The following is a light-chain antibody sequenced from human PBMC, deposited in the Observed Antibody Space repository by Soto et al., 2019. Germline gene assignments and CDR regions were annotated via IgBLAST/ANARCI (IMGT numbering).Light chain of an antibody. Sequence: DIRMTQPPSSLSASVGDRVTITCRASQSISSYLNWYQQKPGKAPRLLIYDASRLQSGVPSRFSGSGSVTDFTLTISSLQPEDFATYYCLQTYTTPTWTFGQGTKVDIK. V-gene: IGKV1-39*01. J-gene: IGKJ1*01. CDR2: DAS. CDR1: QSISSY. CDR3: LQTYTTPTWT.